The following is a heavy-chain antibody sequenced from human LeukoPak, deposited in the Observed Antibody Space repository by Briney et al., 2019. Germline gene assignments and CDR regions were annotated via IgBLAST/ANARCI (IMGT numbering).Heavy chain of an antibody. CDR1: GYTFTSYD. Sequence: ASVKVSCKASGYTFTSYDINWVRQATGQGLEWMGWMNPNSGNTGYAQKFRGRVTMTRNTSISTAYMELSSLRSEDTAVYYCASSAGITGTEYYFDYWGQGTLVTVSS. CDR3: ASSAGITGTEYYFDY. J-gene: IGHJ4*02. CDR2: MNPNSGNT. D-gene: IGHD1-20*01. V-gene: IGHV1-8*01.